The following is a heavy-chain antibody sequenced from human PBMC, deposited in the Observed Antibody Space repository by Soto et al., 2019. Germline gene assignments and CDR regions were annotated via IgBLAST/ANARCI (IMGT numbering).Heavy chain of an antibody. J-gene: IGHJ4*02. V-gene: IGHV4-31*03. CDR3: ARVAAAGPFDY. CDR1: GGSISSGGYY. D-gene: IGHD6-13*01. Sequence: SETLSLTCTVSGGSISSGGYYWSWIRQHPGKGLEWIGYIYYSGSTYYNPSLKSRVTISVDTSKNQFSLKLSSVTAADTAVYYCARVAAAGPFDYWGQGTLVTVSS. CDR2: IYYSGST.